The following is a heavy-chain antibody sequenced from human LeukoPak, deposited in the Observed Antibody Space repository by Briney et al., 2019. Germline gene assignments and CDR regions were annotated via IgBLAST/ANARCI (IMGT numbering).Heavy chain of an antibody. J-gene: IGHJ6*03. V-gene: IGHV1-69*13. CDR3: ARALLTTVTGYYYYYYMDV. CDR2: IIPIFGTA. Sequence: ASVKVSCKASGGTFSSYAISWVRQAPGQGLEWMGGIIPIFGTANYAQKFQGRVTITADESTSTAYMELSSLRSEDTAVYYCARALLTTVTGYYYYYYMDVWGKGTTVTVSS. D-gene: IGHD4-17*01. CDR1: GGTFSSYA.